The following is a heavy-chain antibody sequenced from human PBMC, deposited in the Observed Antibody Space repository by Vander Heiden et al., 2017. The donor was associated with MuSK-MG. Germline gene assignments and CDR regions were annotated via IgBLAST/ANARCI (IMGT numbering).Heavy chain of an antibody. J-gene: IGHJ4*02. CDR3: AKDARRTSGWYYFNY. Sequence: EVQPFESGGGLLQPGGSLRLSCAAPGFTLPPYTIAWARPDAGKGLEWAWALTNRGDSTYDADTVQGRFTISRDKSRKTVYLQMSSLRAEDTAVYYCAKDARRTSGWYYFNYWGQGALVTVSS. CDR2: LTNRGDST. V-gene: IGHV3-23*01. CDR1: GFTLPPYT. D-gene: IGHD6-19*01.